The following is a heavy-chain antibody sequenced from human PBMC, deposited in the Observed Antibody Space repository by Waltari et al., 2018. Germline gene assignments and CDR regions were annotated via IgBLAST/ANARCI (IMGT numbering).Heavy chain of an antibody. CDR3: VRHRTTYPLEIDY. CDR1: GYSFTSHW. Sequence: DVQLVQSGAAVKKPEESLRISREGSGYSFTSHWISWVRQMPGKGLEWVGRIDPSDSFRNYGPAFEGHVTISVDQSLRTAYLQWDSLKASDTAIYYCVRHRTTYPLEIDYWGQGTLVTGSS. D-gene: IGHD2-2*01. V-gene: IGHV5-10-1*01. J-gene: IGHJ4*02. CDR2: IDPSDSFR.